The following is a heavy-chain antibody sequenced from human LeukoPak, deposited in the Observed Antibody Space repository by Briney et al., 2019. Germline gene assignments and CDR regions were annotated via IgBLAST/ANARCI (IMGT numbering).Heavy chain of an antibody. CDR3: ARESAGLDY. CDR2: IYYSGST. Sequence: SETLSLTCTVSGGPISSSSYYWGWIRQPPGKGLEWIGYIYYSGSTNYNPSLKSRVTISVDTSKNQFSLKLSSVTAADTAVYYCARESAGLDYWGQGTLVTVSS. V-gene: IGHV4-61*01. CDR1: GGPISSSSYY. J-gene: IGHJ4*02.